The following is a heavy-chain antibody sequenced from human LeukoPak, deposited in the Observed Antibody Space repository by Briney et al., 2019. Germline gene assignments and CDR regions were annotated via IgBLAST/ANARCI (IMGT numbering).Heavy chain of an antibody. CDR3: ASSYCGGDCYQGPFDY. D-gene: IGHD2-21*02. CDR1: GYTFTGYY. J-gene: IGHJ4*02. CDR2: IIPIFGTA. V-gene: IGHV1-69*05. Sequence: SVKVSCKASGYTFTGYYMHWVRQAPGQGLGWMGRIIPIFGTANYAQKFQGRVTITTDESTSTAYMELSSLRSEDTAVYYCASSYCGGDCYQGPFDYWGQGTLVTVSS.